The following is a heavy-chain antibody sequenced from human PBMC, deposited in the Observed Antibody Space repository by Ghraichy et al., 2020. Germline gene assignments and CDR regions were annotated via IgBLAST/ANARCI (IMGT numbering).Heavy chain of an antibody. J-gene: IGHJ4*02. CDR2: INHSGST. CDR3: ARSDDYGDYPFDY. V-gene: IGHV4-34*01. D-gene: IGHD4-17*01. CDR1: GGSFSGYY. Sequence: SETLSLNCAVYGGSFSGYYWSWIRQPPGKGLEWIGEINHSGSTNYNPSLKSRVTISVDTSKNQFSLKLSSVTAADTAVYYCARSDDYGDYPFDYWGQGTLVNVSS.